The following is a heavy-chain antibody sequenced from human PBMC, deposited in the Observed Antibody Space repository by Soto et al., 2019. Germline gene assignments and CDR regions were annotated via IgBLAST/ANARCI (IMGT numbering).Heavy chain of an antibody. D-gene: IGHD2-21*02. CDR2: ISGGSPKE. Sequence: PGGSLRLSCEASGFPFDHYAISWVRQGPGNGLEWVSAISGGSPKEFYAESVKGRFTISRDNSKNTLFLEMNRLRADDAAIYYCAKDFSRYSFAQQPSCGGGCYAIDSWGQGTQVTVSS. CDR1: GFPFDHYA. V-gene: IGHV3-23*01. J-gene: IGHJ4*02. CDR3: AKDFSRYSFAQQPSCGGGCYAIDS.